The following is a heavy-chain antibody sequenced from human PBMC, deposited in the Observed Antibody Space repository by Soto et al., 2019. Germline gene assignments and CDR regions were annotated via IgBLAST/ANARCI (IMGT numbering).Heavy chain of an antibody. V-gene: IGHV3-30*03. CDR3: ARTFDY. J-gene: IGHJ4*02. CDR1: GFTFSSYG. Sequence: PGGSLRLSCAASGFTFSSYGMHWVRQAPGKGLEWVAVISYDGSNKYYADSVKGRFTISRDNSKSTLYLQMNSLRAEDTAVYYCARTFDYWGQGTLVTVSS. CDR2: ISYDGSNK.